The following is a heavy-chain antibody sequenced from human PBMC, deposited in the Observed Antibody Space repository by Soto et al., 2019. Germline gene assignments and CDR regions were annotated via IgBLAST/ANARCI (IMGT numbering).Heavy chain of an antibody. J-gene: IGHJ5*02. Sequence: WASVKVSCKASGYTFTGYYMHWVRQAPGQGLEWMGWINPNSGGTNYAQKFQGRVTMTRDTSISTAYMELSRLRSDDTAVYYCARRRTFRYCSSTSCYTENWFDPWGQGTQVTVSS. CDR1: GYTFTGYY. CDR3: ARRRTFRYCSSTSCYTENWFDP. V-gene: IGHV1-2*02. CDR2: INPNSGGT. D-gene: IGHD2-2*02.